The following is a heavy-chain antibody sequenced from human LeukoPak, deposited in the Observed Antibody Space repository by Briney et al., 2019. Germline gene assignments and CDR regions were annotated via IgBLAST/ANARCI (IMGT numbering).Heavy chain of an antibody. Sequence: GGSLRLSCAASGFTFSSYAMHWVRQAPGKGLEWVAAILYDGSNKYYADSVKGRFTISRDNSKNTLYLQMNSLRAEDTAVYYCAREGGYDFWSGYYYYFDYWGQGTLVTVSS. CDR1: GFTFSSYA. CDR2: ILYDGSNK. J-gene: IGHJ4*02. D-gene: IGHD3-3*01. CDR3: AREGGYDFWSGYYYYFDY. V-gene: IGHV3-30-3*01.